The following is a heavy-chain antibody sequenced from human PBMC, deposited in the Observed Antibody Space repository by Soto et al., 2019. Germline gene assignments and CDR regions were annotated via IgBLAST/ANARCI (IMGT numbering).Heavy chain of an antibody. CDR3: ASLTYDSRGYAGPSVY. V-gene: IGHV1-69*01. D-gene: IGHD3-22*01. CDR2: IIPIFGTA. J-gene: IGHJ4*02. Sequence: QVQMVQSGAAVQKTGSSVTVSCQASGGTFSSYAISWVRQAPGQGLEWMGGIIPIFGTANYAQKFQGRVTMTADESTSTAYMQLSSLRSEDTAVYYCASLTYDSRGYAGPSVYWGQGTLVTVSS. CDR1: GGTFSSYA.